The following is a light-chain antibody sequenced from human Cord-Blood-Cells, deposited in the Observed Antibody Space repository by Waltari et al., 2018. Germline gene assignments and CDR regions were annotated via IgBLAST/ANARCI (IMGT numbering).Light chain of an antibody. V-gene: IGLV2-14*01. Sequence: QSALTQPASVSGSPGQSTPISCTGTSSDFGGYNFVPWYQQHPGKAPKLMIYDVSNRPSGVSNRFSGSKSGNTASLTISGLQAEDEADYYCSSYTSSSTPRVFGGGTKLTVL. J-gene: IGLJ2*01. CDR2: DVS. CDR1: SSDFGGYNF. CDR3: SSYTSSSTPRV.